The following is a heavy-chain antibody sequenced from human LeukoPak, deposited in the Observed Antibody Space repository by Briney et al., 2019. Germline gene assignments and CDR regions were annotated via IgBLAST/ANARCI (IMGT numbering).Heavy chain of an antibody. CDR2: IYYSGST. D-gene: IGHD3-9*01. Sequence: PSETLSLTCTVSGGSISSSSYYWGWIRQPPGKGLEWIGSIYYSGSTYYNPSLKSRVTISVDASKNQFSLKLSSVTAADTAVYYCASTYYDILTGYFEGDYWGQGTLVTVSS. CDR3: ASTYYDILTGYFEGDY. CDR1: GGSISSSSYY. V-gene: IGHV4-39*07. J-gene: IGHJ4*02.